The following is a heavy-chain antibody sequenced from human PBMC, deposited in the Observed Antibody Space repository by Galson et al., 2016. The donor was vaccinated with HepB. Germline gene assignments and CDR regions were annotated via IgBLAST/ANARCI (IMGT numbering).Heavy chain of an antibody. CDR3: ARDYSIQLDY. CDR1: GFSFSSYG. Sequence: SLRLSCAASGFSFSSYGMHWVRQAPGKGLEWVSYISGSTSSSRIYYADSVKGRFTISRDNAKNSLFLQMNSLRNDDTAVYYCARDYSIQLDYWGQGTLVTVSS. J-gene: IGHJ4*02. CDR2: ISGSTSSSRI. V-gene: IGHV3-48*02. D-gene: IGHD5-18*01.